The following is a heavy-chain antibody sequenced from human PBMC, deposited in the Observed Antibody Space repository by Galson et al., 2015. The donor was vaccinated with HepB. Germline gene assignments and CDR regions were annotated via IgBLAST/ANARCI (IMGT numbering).Heavy chain of an antibody. Sequence: SLRLSCADSGFTFSDYYMTWIRQAPGKGPERISYISTSGTYTNYADSVTGRFTIPRDNAKHSLYLQMNSLRVEDTAVFYCARVATSDYGDHSHFDYWGQGTLVTVSS. D-gene: IGHD4-17*01. CDR3: ARVATSDYGDHSHFDY. CDR1: GFTFSDYY. CDR2: ISTSGTYT. V-gene: IGHV3-11*06. J-gene: IGHJ4*02.